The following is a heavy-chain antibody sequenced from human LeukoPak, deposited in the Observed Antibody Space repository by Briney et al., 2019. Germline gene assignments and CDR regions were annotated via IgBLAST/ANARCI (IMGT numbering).Heavy chain of an antibody. Sequence: SETLSLTCAVHGASFSGYYWSWIRQPPGKGLEWIGEISHSRTTKYNPSLESRVTISIDTSKNQFSLKVTSVTAADTAMYYCVRHSPGSRGVDYWGQGTLVTVSP. CDR1: GASFSGYY. D-gene: IGHD2-21*01. V-gene: IGHV4-34*01. CDR3: VRHSPGSRGVDY. CDR2: ISHSRTT. J-gene: IGHJ4*02.